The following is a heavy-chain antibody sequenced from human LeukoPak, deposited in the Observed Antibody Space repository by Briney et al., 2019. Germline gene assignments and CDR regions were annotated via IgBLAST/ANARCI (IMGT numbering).Heavy chain of an antibody. V-gene: IGHV1-2*02. CDR2: INPSSGGT. Sequence: GASVKVSCKASGYTFTGYYMHWVRQAPGQGLEWMGWINPSSGGTNYAQKFQGRATMTRNTSISTAYMELSSLRSEDTAVYYCARGLRDSSGREYFQDWGQGTLVTVSS. J-gene: IGHJ1*01. D-gene: IGHD3-22*01. CDR1: GYTFTGYY. CDR3: ARGLRDSSGREYFQD.